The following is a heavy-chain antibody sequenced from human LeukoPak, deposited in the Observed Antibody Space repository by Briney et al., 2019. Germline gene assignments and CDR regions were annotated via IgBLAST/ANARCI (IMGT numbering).Heavy chain of an antibody. CDR3: ARYSRRGDYMLDY. D-gene: IGHD4-17*01. V-gene: IGHV4-59*12. J-gene: IGHJ4*02. Sequence: PSETLSLTCDVSGGSFNNNYWSWVRQPPGKGLGWIGDIYYNGETKYNPSLESRVTMSVDLSVNQFSLRLNSVTDMDAAIYYCARYSRRGDYMLDYWGQGTLVTVSS. CDR2: IYYNGET. CDR1: GGSFNNNY.